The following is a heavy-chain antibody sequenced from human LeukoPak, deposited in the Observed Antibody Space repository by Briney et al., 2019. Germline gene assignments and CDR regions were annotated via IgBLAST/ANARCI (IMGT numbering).Heavy chain of an antibody. D-gene: IGHD3-10*01. Sequence: ASVKVSCKASGYTFTGYYMHWVRQAPGQGLEWMGWINPNSGGTNYAQKFQGWVTMTTDTSTSTAYMELRSLRSDDTAVYYCARSMVRGVIINDAFDIWGQGTMVTVSS. CDR1: GYTFTGYY. V-gene: IGHV1-2*04. J-gene: IGHJ3*02. CDR3: ARSMVRGVIINDAFDI. CDR2: INPNSGGT.